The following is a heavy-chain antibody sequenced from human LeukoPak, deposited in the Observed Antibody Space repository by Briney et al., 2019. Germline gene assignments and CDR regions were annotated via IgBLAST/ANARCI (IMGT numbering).Heavy chain of an antibody. J-gene: IGHJ4*02. CDR3: ARDPLSAYYDFWSGLDY. V-gene: IGHV3-30-3*01. Sequence: GGSLRLSCAASGFTFSSYAMHWVRQAPGKGLEWVAVISYDGSNKYYADSVKGRFTISRDNSKNTLYLQMNSLRAEDTAVYYCARDPLSAYYDFWSGLDYWGQGTLVTVSS. CDR2: ISYDGSNK. CDR1: GFTFSSYA. D-gene: IGHD3-3*01.